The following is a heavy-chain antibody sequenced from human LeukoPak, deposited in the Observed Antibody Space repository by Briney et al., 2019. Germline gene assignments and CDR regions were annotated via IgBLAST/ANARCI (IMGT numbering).Heavy chain of an antibody. D-gene: IGHD2-15*01. J-gene: IGHJ5*02. CDR2: IDPSDSYI. CDR1: GYSFTSYW. V-gene: IGHV5-10-1*01. CDR3: ARYCSGGNCYPKTLFDP. Sequence: GESLKISCKGSGYSFTSYWITWVRQMPGKGLEWMGRIDPSDSYINYSPSFQGHVTISADKSINTAYLQWSSLKASDTAIYYCARYCSGGNCYPKTLFDPWGQGTLVTVSS.